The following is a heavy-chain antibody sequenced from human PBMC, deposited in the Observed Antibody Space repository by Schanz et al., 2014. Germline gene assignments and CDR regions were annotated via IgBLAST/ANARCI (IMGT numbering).Heavy chain of an antibody. CDR3: ASLIGTTSAHFYGMDV. J-gene: IGHJ6*02. CDR1: GFTFSSYW. V-gene: IGHV3-7*03. CDR2: IKQDESET. D-gene: IGHD1-7*01. Sequence: EVQLVESGGGLVQPGGSLRLSCAASGFTFSSYWMSWVRQAPGKGLEWVANIKQDESETYYVDSLKGRFTISSDNAKNSLYLQMNSLRAEDTAVYFCASLIGTTSAHFYGMDVWGQGTTVTVSS.